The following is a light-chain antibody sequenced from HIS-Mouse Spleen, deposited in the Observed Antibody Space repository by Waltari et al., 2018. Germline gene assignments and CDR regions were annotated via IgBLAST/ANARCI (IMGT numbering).Light chain of an antibody. CDR1: QGIRND. Sequence: DIQMTQSPSSLSPSVGDRVTITCRASQGIRNDLAWYQQKPGKAPKRLIYAASSLQSGVPYRFSGSGSGTEFTLTISSLQPEDFATYYCLQHNSYPLTFGPGTKVEIK. J-gene: IGKJ1*01. CDR2: AAS. V-gene: IGKV1-17*01. CDR3: LQHNSYPLT.